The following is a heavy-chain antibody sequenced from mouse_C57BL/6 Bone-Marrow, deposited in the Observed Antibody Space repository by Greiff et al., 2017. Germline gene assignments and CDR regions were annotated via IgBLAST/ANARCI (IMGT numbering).Heavy chain of an antibody. CDR3: ARSGGLGAWLDY. D-gene: IGHD2-4*01. V-gene: IGHV1-81*01. J-gene: IGHJ3*01. CDR1: GYTFTSYG. CDR2: IYPRSGNP. Sequence: QVQLQQSGAELARPGASVKLSCKASGYTFTSYGISWVNQRTGQGLEWLGEIYPRSGNPSYNEKFKGKATMTADKSASTAYMELHSLTSEDSAVYFCARSGGLGAWLDYWGQGTLVTVSA.